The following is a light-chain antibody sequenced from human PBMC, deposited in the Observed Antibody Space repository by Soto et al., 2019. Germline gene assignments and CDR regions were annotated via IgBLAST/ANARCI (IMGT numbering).Light chain of an antibody. CDR1: SCDVGADNL. V-gene: IGLV2-23*02. CDR3: RSYEGSGTLV. Sequence: QSALTQPASVSGSPGQSVTISCTGTSCDVGADNLVCWYQQYPGKAPQVVISDVTRRPSGVSNRFSGSKSGNMASLTISGHPAEDDADYYRRSYEGSGTLVFGGGTQLTVL. J-gene: IGLJ3*02. CDR2: DVT.